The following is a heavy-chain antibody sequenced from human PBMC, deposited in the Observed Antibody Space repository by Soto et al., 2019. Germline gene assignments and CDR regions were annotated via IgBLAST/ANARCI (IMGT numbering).Heavy chain of an antibody. J-gene: IGHJ6*02. CDR2: ISAYNGNT. CDR1: GYTFTSYG. Sequence: ASVKVSCKASGYTFTSYGISWVRQAPGQGLEWMGWISAYNGNTNYAQKLQGRVTMTTDTSTSTAYMELRSLRSDDTAVYYCARVKGYFGTYYDFRSGYYKGGDYYYGMDVWGQGTTVTVSS. CDR3: ARVKGYFGTYYDFRSGYYKGGDYYYGMDV. V-gene: IGHV1-18*01. D-gene: IGHD3-3*01.